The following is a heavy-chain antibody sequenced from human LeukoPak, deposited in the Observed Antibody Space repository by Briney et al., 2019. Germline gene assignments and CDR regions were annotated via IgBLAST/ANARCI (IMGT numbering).Heavy chain of an antibody. CDR1: GASISRTTYY. CDR3: ARDEYYYDSSGYYAFDY. Sequence: SETLSLTCTVSGASISRTTYYWGWIRQPPRKGLEWIASIYYSGSTYYNPSLKSRVTISVDTSKNQFSLKLSSVTAADTAVYYCARDEYYYDSSGYYAFDYWGQGTLVTVSS. CDR2: IYYSGST. V-gene: IGHV4-39*07. D-gene: IGHD3-22*01. J-gene: IGHJ4*02.